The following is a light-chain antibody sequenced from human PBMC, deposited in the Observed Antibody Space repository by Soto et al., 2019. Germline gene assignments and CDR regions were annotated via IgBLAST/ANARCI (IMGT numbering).Light chain of an antibody. CDR2: DVS. CDR1: SSDVGDYNY. Sequence: QSALTQPRSVSGSPGQSVTISCTGTSSDVGDYNYVSWYQQYPGKAPKIVIYDVSKRPSGVPDRFSGSKSGNTASLTISGLQAEDEADYYCCSFAGSYTLWVFGGGTKLTVL. V-gene: IGLV2-11*01. J-gene: IGLJ3*02. CDR3: CSFAGSYTLWV.